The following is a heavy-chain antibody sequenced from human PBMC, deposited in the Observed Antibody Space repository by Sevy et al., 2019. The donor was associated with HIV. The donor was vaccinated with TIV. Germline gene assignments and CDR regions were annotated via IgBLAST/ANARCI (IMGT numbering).Heavy chain of an antibody. CDR1: GFTFSSYS. Sequence: GGSLRLSCAASGFTFSSYSMNWVRQAPGKGLEWVSYISSSGSTIYYADSVKGRFTISRDNAKNSLYLQMNSLRAEDTAVYYCASDIIITMVQGVHYGMDVWGQGTTVTVSS. D-gene: IGHD3-10*01. J-gene: IGHJ6*02. CDR3: ASDIIITMVQGVHYGMDV. V-gene: IGHV3-48*01. CDR2: ISSSGSTI.